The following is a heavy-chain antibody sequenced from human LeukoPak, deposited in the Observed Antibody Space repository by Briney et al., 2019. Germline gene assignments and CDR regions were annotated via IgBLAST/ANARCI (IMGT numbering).Heavy chain of an antibody. CDR2: MNPNSGDT. Sequence: ASVKVSCKASGYSFTSYDINWVRQATGQGLKWMGWMNPNSGDTGYAQKFQGRVTMTRDMSTSTVYMELSSLRSEDTAVYYCAREASGASYYFDYWGQGALVTVSS. V-gene: IGHV1-8*01. CDR1: GYSFTSYD. D-gene: IGHD1-26*01. CDR3: AREASGASYYFDY. J-gene: IGHJ4*02.